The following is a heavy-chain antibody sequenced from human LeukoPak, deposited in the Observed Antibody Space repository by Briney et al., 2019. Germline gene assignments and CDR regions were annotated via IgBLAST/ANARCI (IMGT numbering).Heavy chain of an antibody. Sequence: ASVNVSCKASGYTFTSYGISWVRQAPGQGLEWMGWISAYNGNTNYAQKLQGRVTMTTDTSTSTAYMELRSLRSDDTAVYYCARERGYYYDSSGYYYRGDWFDPWGQGTLVTVSS. V-gene: IGHV1-18*01. CDR1: GYTFTSYG. CDR2: ISAYNGNT. D-gene: IGHD3-22*01. J-gene: IGHJ5*02. CDR3: ARERGYYYDSSGYYYRGDWFDP.